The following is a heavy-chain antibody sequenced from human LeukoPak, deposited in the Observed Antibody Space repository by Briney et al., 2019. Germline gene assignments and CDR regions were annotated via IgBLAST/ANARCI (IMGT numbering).Heavy chain of an antibody. CDR2: IRSKAYGGTT. CDR1: GFTFGDYA. V-gene: IGHV3-49*04. CDR3: TRDPPYYDFWSGYFYYYYYMDV. D-gene: IGHD3-3*01. Sequence: GGSLRLSCTASGFTFGDYAMSWVRQAPGKGLEWVGFIRSKAYGGTTEYAASVKGRFTISRDDSKSIAYLQMNSLKTEDTAVYYCTRDPPYYDFWSGYFYYYYYMDVWGKGTTVTVSS. J-gene: IGHJ6*03.